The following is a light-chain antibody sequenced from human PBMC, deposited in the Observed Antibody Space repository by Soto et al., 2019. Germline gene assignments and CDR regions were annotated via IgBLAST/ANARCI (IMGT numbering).Light chain of an antibody. CDR1: QSVYSNY. J-gene: IGKJ3*01. V-gene: IGKV3-20*01. CDR2: GAS. CDR3: QQYDTSPFT. Sequence: EIVLTQSPGTLSLSPGERATLSCRASQSVYSNYLAWYQQKPGQTPRLLIYGASSRATGIPDRFSGSGSGTDLTLTISRLETEDFAVYYCQQYDTSPFTFGPGTKVDV.